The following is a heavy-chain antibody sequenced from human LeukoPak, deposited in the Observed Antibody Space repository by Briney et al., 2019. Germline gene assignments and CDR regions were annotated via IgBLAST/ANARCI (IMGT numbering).Heavy chain of an antibody. J-gene: IGHJ4*02. CDR2: IDNTAATI. CDR3: ARDATLVPGHVYFDN. Sequence: GASLRLSCAASGFTFSSYQLNWVRQAPGRGLEWLSYIDNTAATIHYADSVKGRFTISRDKAENLLYLQMDSLRAEDTAVYYCARDATLVPGHVYFDNWGQGTLVTVSS. V-gene: IGHV3-48*03. D-gene: IGHD2/OR15-2a*01. CDR1: GFTFSSYQ.